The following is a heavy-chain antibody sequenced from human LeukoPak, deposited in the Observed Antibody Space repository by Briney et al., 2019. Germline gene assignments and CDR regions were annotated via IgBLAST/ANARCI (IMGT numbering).Heavy chain of an antibody. J-gene: IGHJ4*02. CDR1: GGSISSYY. Sequence: PSETLSLTCTVSGGSISSYYWSWIRQPPGKGLEWIGYIYTSGSTNYNPSLKSRVTISVDTSKNQFSLKLSSVTAADTAVYYCARARHSSSWYHYWGQGTLVTVSS. V-gene: IGHV4-4*09. D-gene: IGHD6-13*01. CDR3: ARARHSSSWYHY. CDR2: IYTSGST.